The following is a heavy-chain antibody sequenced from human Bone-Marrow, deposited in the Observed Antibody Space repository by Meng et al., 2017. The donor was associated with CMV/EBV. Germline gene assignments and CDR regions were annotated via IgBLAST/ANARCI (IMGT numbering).Heavy chain of an antibody. CDR3: ARDAGSLGYCSNGVCEGDFGF. J-gene: IGHJ3*01. CDR2: ISGYNGNT. Sequence: ASVKVSCKASGYTFISFGINWVRQGPGQGLEWMGWISGYNGNTNYAQKLQGRVTMTADTSTRTVYMERRSLRFDDTAVYYCARDAGSLGYCSNGVCEGDFGFWGQGTMVTVSS. V-gene: IGHV1-18*01. CDR1: GYTFISFG. D-gene: IGHD2-8*01.